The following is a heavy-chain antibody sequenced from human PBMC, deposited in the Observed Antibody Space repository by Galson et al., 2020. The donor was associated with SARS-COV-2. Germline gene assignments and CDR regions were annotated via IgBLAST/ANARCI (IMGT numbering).Heavy chain of an antibody. Sequence: ASETLSLTCTVSGGSISNGGYYWNWIRQHPGKGLEWIGDISDSGSTHYNPSLKSRVTISVDTSKNQFSLNLRSMTAADTAVYYCARDRGKIELWKTGGGLDHWGQGTLVTVSS. D-gene: IGHD3-16*01. CDR1: GGSISNGGYY. V-gene: IGHV4-31*03. CDR3: ARDRGKIELWKTGGGLDH. CDR2: ISDSGST. J-gene: IGHJ4*02.